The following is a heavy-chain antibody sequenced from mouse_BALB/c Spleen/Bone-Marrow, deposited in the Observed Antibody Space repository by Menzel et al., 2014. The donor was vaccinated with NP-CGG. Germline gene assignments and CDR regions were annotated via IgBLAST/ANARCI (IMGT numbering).Heavy chain of an antibody. J-gene: IGHJ2*01. Sequence: EVKVVESGGGLAQPGGSMKLSCVASGFTFSNYWMNWVRQSPEKGLEWVAEIRLKSNNYATHYAESVKGRFTISRDDSKSSVYLQMNNLRPEDTGIYYCTRSLRLFDYWGQGTTLTVSS. D-gene: IGHD1-1*01. CDR2: IRLKSNNYAT. CDR1: GFTFSNYW. V-gene: IGHV6-6*02. CDR3: TRSLRLFDY.